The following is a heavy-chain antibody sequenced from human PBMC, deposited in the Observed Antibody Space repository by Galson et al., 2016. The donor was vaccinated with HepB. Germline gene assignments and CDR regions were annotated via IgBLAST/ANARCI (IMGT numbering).Heavy chain of an antibody. CDR1: GDSISRYY. J-gene: IGHJ6*02. CDR3: ARSLMDNELYYGLDV. D-gene: IGHD1-1*01. CDR2: IYYTGNT. Sequence: SETLSLTCTVSGDSISRYYWSWIRQSPGKGLEWIGYIYYTGNTNSNPSLKRRLTMSVDRSKEQFSLQLTSVTAADTAVYYCARSLMDNELYYGLDVWGQGTAVTVSS. V-gene: IGHV4-59*01.